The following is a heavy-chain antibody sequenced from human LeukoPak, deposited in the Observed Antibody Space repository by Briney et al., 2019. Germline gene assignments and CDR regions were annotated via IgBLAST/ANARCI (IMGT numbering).Heavy chain of an antibody. CDR3: AELGITMIGGV. Sequence: GGSLRLSCEVSGFTFSRSWMTWVRQAPGKGLEWVASINEDGSEIHYVDSVKGRFTISRDNAKNSLYLQMNSLRAEDTAVYYCAELGITMIGGVWGKGTTVTISS. J-gene: IGHJ6*04. CDR2: INEDGSEI. CDR1: GFTFSRSW. V-gene: IGHV3-7*01. D-gene: IGHD3-10*02.